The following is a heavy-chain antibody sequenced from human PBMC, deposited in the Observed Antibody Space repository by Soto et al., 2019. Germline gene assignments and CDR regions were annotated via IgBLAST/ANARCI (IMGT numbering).Heavy chain of an antibody. V-gene: IGHV1-69*13. CDR1: GGTFSSYA. D-gene: IGHD6-6*01. CDR3: ARDPGSIAARPWFDP. CDR2: IIPIFGTA. J-gene: IGHJ5*02. Sequence: SVKVSCKASGGTFSSYAISWVRQAPGQGLEWMGGIIPIFGTANYAQKFQGRVTITADESTSTAYMELSSLRSEDTAVYYCARDPGSIAARPWFDPWGQGTLVTVSS.